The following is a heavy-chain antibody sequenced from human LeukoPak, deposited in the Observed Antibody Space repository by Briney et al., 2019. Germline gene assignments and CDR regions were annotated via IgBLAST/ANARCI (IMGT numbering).Heavy chain of an antibody. CDR2: INSDGSST. D-gene: IGHD3-10*01. CDR1: GFTFSSYW. Sequence: GGSLRLSCAASGFTFSSYWMHWVRQAPGKGLVWVSRINSDGSSTSYADSVKGRFTISRDDSTNTLYLQMNSLKSEDTAVYYCTTYGSGRKFDYWGQGILVTVSS. J-gene: IGHJ4*02. V-gene: IGHV3-74*01. CDR3: TTYGSGRKFDY.